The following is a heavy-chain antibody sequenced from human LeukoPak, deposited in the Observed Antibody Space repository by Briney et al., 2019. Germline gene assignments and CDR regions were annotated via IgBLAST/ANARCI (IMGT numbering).Heavy chain of an antibody. D-gene: IGHD1-26*01. Sequence: SETLSLTCTVSGGSISSYYWSWIRQPPGKGLEWIGYIYYSGSTNYNPSLKSRVTISVDTSKNQFSLKLSSVTAADTAVYYCASSYSGSYEFDYWGQGTLVTVSS. J-gene: IGHJ4*02. CDR3: ASSYSGSYEFDY. V-gene: IGHV4-59*08. CDR1: GGSISSYY. CDR2: IYYSGST.